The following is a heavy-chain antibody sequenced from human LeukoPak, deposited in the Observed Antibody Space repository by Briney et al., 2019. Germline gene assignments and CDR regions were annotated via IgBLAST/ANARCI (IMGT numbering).Heavy chain of an antibody. J-gene: IGHJ4*02. CDR3: VRDDGGNSWDY. CDR2: ISGDGNAK. D-gene: IGHD4-23*01. CDR1: GFSFSSYS. V-gene: IGHV3-48*01. Sequence: GGSLRLSCAASGFSFSSYSINWVRQAPGKGLEWVSYISGDGNAKHYTDSVKGRFTISRDNAKNSLYLQMNSLRAEDTAVYYCVRDDGGNSWDYWGQGALVTVSS.